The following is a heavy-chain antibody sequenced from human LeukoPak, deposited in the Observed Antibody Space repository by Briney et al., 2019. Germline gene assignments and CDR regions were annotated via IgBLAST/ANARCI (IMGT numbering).Heavy chain of an antibody. D-gene: IGHD5-12*01. Sequence: PGGSLRLSCAASGFTFSSYSMNWVRQAPGKGLEWVSSISSSSSYIYYADSVKGRFTISRDNAKSSLYLQMNGLRAEDTAVYYCAREIVATIRPYWGQGTLVTVSS. CDR1: GFTFSSYS. CDR2: ISSSSSYI. V-gene: IGHV3-21*01. CDR3: AREIVATIRPY. J-gene: IGHJ4*02.